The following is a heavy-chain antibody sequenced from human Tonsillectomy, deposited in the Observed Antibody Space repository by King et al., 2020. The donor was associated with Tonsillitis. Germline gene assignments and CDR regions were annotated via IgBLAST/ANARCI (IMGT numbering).Heavy chain of an antibody. CDR2: IKSKTDGGTT. J-gene: IGHJ5*02. CDR3: TTDLPIWFGELFFDP. D-gene: IGHD3-10*01. V-gene: IGHV3-15*01. CDR1: GFTFSNAW. Sequence: VQLVESGGGLVKPGGSLRLSCAASGFTFSNAWMSWVRQAPGKGLEWVGRIKSKTDGGTTDYAAPVKGRFTISRDDSKNTLYLQMNSLKTEDTAVYYCTTDLPIWFGELFFDPWGQGTLVTVSS.